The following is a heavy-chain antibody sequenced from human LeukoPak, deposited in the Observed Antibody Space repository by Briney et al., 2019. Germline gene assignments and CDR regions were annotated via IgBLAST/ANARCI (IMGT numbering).Heavy chain of an antibody. CDR2: IYWDGDK. V-gene: IGHV2-5*02. J-gene: IGHJ5*02. CDR1: GFALSTSGVG. CDR3: ARVPAASNWFDP. D-gene: IGHD2-2*01. Sequence: SGPTLVKPTQTLTLTCTFSGFALSTSGVGVGWIRQPPGKPLDWLAIIYWDGDKRYSPSLENRLTITKDTSKNQVVLTMTNMDPVDTATYYCARVPAASNWFDPWGQGTLVTVSS.